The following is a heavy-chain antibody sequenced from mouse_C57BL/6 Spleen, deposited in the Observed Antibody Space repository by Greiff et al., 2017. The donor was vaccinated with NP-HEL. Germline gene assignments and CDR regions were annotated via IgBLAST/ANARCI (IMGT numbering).Heavy chain of an antibody. CDR2: INPGSGGT. CDR3: ARRDYGSSYGY. Sequence: QVQLQQSGAELVRPGTSVKVSCKASGYAFTNYLIEWVKQRPGQGLKWIGVINPGSGGTNYNEKFKGKATLTADKSSSTAYMQLSSLTSEDSAVYFCARRDYGSSYGYWGQGTTLTVSS. D-gene: IGHD1-1*01. J-gene: IGHJ2*01. CDR1: GYAFTNYL. V-gene: IGHV1-54*01.